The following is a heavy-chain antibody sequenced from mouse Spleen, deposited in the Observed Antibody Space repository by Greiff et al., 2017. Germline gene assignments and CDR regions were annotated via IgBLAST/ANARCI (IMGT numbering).Heavy chain of an antibody. D-gene: IGHD1-2*01. Sequence: EVHLVESGGGLVQPGGSRKLSCAASGFTFSSFGMHWVRQAPEKGLEWVAYISSGSSTIYYADTVKGRFTISRDNPKNTLFLQMTSLRSEDTAMYYCARYYGDYWGQGTTLTVSS. CDR2: ISSGSSTI. CDR3: ARYYGDY. CDR1: GFTFSSFG. V-gene: IGHV5-17*02. J-gene: IGHJ2*01.